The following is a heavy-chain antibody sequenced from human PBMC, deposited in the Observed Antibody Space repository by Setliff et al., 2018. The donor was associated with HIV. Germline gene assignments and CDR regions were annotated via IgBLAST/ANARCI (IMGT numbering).Heavy chain of an antibody. Sequence: PGGSLRLSCVASGFSFGSYWMSWVRQAPGKGLEWVGLIKSKPDGETTDYAAPVKGRFTISRDDSKNTLYLQMSNLKTDDTAVYYCSTDIPYTGGGTFHIWGQGTMVTVSS. D-gene: IGHD3-16*01. CDR3: STDIPYTGGGTFHI. CDR1: GFSFGSYW. J-gene: IGHJ3*02. CDR2: IKSKPDGETT. V-gene: IGHV3-15*01.